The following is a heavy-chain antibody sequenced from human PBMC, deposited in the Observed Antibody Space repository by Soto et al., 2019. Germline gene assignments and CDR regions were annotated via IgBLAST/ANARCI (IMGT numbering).Heavy chain of an antibody. Sequence: PGGSLRLSCAASGFTFSSYAMSWVRQAPGKGLEWVAVIWYDGSNKYYADSVKGRFTISRDNSKNTLYLQMNSLRAEDTAVYYCARDPEAYYDILTGYYNPVPYGMDVWGQGTTVTVSS. CDR2: IWYDGSNK. V-gene: IGHV3-33*08. J-gene: IGHJ6*02. CDR3: ARDPEAYYDILTGYYNPVPYGMDV. CDR1: GFTFSSYA. D-gene: IGHD3-9*01.